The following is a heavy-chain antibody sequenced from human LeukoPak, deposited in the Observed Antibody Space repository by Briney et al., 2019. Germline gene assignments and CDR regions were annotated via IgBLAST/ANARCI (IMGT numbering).Heavy chain of an antibody. D-gene: IGHD5-18*01. CDR3: ARAGSDTAMVSSDYYFDY. J-gene: IGHJ4*02. V-gene: IGHV1-69*04. Sequence: SVKVSCKASGGTFSSYAISWVRQAPGQGLEWMGRIIPILGIANYAQKFQGRVTITTDESTSTAYMELSSLRSEDTAVYYCARAGSDTAMVSSDYYFDYWGQGTLVTVSS. CDR2: IIPILGIA. CDR1: GGTFSSYA.